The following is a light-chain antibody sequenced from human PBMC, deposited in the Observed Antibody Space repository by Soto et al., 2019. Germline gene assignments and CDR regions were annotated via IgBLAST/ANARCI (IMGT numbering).Light chain of an antibody. J-gene: IGLJ2*01. Sequence: QSVLTQPASLSGSPGQSITISCTGTSSDVGGYNHVSWYQQYPGKAPKLLIYEVSNRPSGVSYRFSGSKSGNTASLTISGLQAEDEANYYCSSYTSSSTLVFGGGTKVTVL. CDR2: EVS. V-gene: IGLV2-14*01. CDR3: SSYTSSSTLV. CDR1: SSDVGGYNH.